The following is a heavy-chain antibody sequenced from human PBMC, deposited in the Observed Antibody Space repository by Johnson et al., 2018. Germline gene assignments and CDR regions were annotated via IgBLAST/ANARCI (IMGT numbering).Heavy chain of an antibody. CDR1: GFTVSSNY. J-gene: IGHJ3*02. Sequence: VQLVQSGGGLIQPGGSLRLSCAASGFTVSSNYMSWVRQAPGKGLERVSVISSGGSTYYADSVTGRFTLATYNSKNTLYLQRNSLRDEYTAVYYCARDRGMGGGSTAFDIWGQGSMVAVSS. D-gene: IGHD3-10*01. CDR2: ISSGGST. CDR3: ARDRGMGGGSTAFDI. V-gene: IGHV3-53*01.